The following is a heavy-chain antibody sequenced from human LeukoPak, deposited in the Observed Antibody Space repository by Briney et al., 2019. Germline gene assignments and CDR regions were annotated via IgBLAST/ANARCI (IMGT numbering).Heavy chain of an antibody. CDR1: GFTVSSTY. CDR3: ARDRNRGYDVLDY. J-gene: IGHJ4*02. Sequence: GGSLRLSFAASGFTVSSTYINWVRQAPGRGLERVSVIYNGGSTSYADSVKGRFTISRDNSKNTLYLQMNTLSVEDTAVYYCARDRNRGYDVLDYWGQGTLVTVSS. D-gene: IGHD5-12*01. CDR2: IYNGGST. V-gene: IGHV3-53*01.